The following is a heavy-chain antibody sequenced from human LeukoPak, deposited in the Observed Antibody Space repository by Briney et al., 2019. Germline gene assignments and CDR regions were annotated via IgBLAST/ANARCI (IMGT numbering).Heavy chain of an antibody. J-gene: IGHJ5*02. CDR1: GGSVSSSSYF. CDR2: IYYSGST. CDR3: ARGLSARFDP. Sequence: SETLSLTCTVSGGSVSSSSYFWGWIRQPPGKGLEWIGSIYYSGSTYYNPSLKSRVTISVDTSKNQFSLKLSSVTAADTAVYYCARGLSARFDPWGQGTLVTVSS. D-gene: IGHD2/OR15-2a*01. V-gene: IGHV4-39*07.